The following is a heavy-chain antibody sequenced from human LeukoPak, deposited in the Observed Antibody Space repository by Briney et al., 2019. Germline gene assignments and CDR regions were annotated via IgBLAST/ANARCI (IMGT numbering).Heavy chain of an antibody. CDR2: INSDGSST. CDR3: ARPGIAVAGTEWPFDY. Sequence: GGSLRLSCAASGFTFSSYWMHWVRQAPGKGLVWVSRINSDGSSTSYADSVKGRFTISRDNAKNTLYLQMNSLRAEDTAVYYCARPGIAVAGTEWPFDYWGQGNLVTVSS. J-gene: IGHJ4*02. D-gene: IGHD6-19*01. V-gene: IGHV3-74*01. CDR1: GFTFSSYW.